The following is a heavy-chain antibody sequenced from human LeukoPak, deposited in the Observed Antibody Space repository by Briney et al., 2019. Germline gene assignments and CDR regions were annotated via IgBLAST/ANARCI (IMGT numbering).Heavy chain of an antibody. CDR1: GGPISSSSYY. Sequence: SETLSLTCSVSGGPISSSSYYWGWIRQPPGKGLGWIGSIYYSGSTYYNPSLKSRVTISVDTSKNQFSLKLSSVTAADTAVYYCARARYSSSWYIDYWGQGTLVTVSS. V-gene: IGHV4-39*07. CDR3: ARARYSSSWYIDY. CDR2: IYYSGST. D-gene: IGHD6-13*01. J-gene: IGHJ4*02.